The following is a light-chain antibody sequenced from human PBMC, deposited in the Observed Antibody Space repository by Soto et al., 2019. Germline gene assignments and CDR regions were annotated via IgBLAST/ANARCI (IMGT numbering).Light chain of an antibody. V-gene: IGKV3-20*01. CDR3: QRYGSSPLT. Sequence: EIVLTQSPATLSLSPGERATLSCRASQSFRANFLAWYQRKPGQAPRLLIYAASDRATGIPDRFSGSASGTDFTLTISRLEPEDFAVYYCQRYGSSPLTFGGGTNIEIK. CDR1: QSFRANF. CDR2: AAS. J-gene: IGKJ4*01.